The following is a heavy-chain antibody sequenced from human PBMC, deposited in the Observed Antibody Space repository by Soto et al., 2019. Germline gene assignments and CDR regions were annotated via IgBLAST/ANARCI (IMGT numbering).Heavy chain of an antibody. CDR2: IIPIFGTA. CDR1: GGTFSSYA. V-gene: IGHV1-69*13. CDR3: ARDLMVRGVSQWWFDP. Sequence: SVKVSCKASGGTFSSYAISWVRQAPGQGLEWMGGIIPIFGTANYAQKFQGRVTITADESTSTAYMELSSLRSEDTAVYYCARDLMVRGVSQWWFDPWGQGTLVTVSS. D-gene: IGHD3-10*01. J-gene: IGHJ5*02.